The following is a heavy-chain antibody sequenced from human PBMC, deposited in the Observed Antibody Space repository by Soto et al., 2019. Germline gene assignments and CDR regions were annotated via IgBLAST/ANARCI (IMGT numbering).Heavy chain of an antibody. CDR1: GGSISSGGYF. CDR2: IYYSGST. CDR3: ARGNDYGYNWFDP. V-gene: IGHV4-31*03. Sequence: SETLSLTCTVSGGSISSGGYFWSWIRQHPGKGLEWIGYIYYSGSTYYNPSLKSRVTISVDTSKNQFSLKLSSVTAADTAVYYCARGNDYGYNWFDPWGQGTLVTVSS. D-gene: IGHD4-17*01. J-gene: IGHJ5*02.